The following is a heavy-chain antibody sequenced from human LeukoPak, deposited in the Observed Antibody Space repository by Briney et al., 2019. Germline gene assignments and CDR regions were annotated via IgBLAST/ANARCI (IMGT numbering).Heavy chain of an antibody. D-gene: IGHD5-18*01. CDR1: GGTFSSYA. CDR2: IIPILGIA. Sequence: GALVKVSCKASGGTFSSYAISWVRQAPGQGLEWMGRIIPILGIANYAQKFQGRVTITADKSTSTAYMELSSLRSEDTAVYYCARGTGYSYGYEYWGQGTLVTVSS. CDR3: ARGTGYSYGYEY. V-gene: IGHV1-69*04. J-gene: IGHJ4*02.